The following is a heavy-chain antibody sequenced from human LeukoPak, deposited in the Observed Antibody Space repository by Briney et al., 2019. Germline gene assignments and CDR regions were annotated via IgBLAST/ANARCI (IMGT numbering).Heavy chain of an antibody. J-gene: IGHJ3*02. D-gene: IGHD2-2*02. Sequence: GGSLRLSCAASGFTFSSYSMTWVRQAPGKGLEWVSSISSSSSYIYYADSVKGRFTISRDNAKNSLYLQMNSLRAEDTAVYYCAREESRDIVVVPAAILGAFDIWGQGTMVTVSS. CDR2: ISSSSSYI. CDR1: GFTFSSYS. V-gene: IGHV3-21*01. CDR3: AREESRDIVVVPAAILGAFDI.